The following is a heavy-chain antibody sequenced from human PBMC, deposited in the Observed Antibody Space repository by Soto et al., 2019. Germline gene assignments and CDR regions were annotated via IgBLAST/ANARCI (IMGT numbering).Heavy chain of an antibody. J-gene: IGHJ6*02. CDR2: IIPICGRE. CDR3: ARVAGIAAATYDIDV. CDR1: RGTLISYA. Sequence: VKVSCKASRGTLISYAISWVRQAPGEGLEWRGGIIPICGRENYSQKSQSRVTITAEESTRTAYMQLSSLRSEDAAVYYCARVAGIAAATYDIDVWGQGTTVTVSS. V-gene: IGHV1-69*13. D-gene: IGHD6-13*01.